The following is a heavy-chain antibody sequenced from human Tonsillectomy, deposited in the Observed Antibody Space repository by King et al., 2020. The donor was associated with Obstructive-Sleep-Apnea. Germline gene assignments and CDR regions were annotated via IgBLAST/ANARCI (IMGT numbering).Heavy chain of an antibody. Sequence: VQLVESGGGLVQPGRSLRLSCAASGFTFDDYAMHWVRQTPGQGLEWVSVISWDSCPLGYSVSVEGRFTISRDNAKNSLYLQMNSLRAEDTALYYCAKDIRAGSLDAFDIWGQGTMVTVSS. CDR1: GFTFDDYA. CDR3: AKDIRAGSLDAFDI. D-gene: IGHD1-26*01. CDR2: ISWDSCPL. J-gene: IGHJ3*02. V-gene: IGHV3-9*01.